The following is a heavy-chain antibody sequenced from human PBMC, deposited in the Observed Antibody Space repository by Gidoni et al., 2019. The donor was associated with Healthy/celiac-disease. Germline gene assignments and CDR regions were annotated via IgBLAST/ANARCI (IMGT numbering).Heavy chain of an antibody. V-gene: IGHV5-51*01. Sequence: EVQLVQSGAEVKKRGESLKISCKGAGYSFTSYWIGWVRQIPGKGLEWLGIIYPGDSDTRYSPSFQGQVTISADTSISTAYLQWSSLKASDTAMYYCASNTIFGVVKPLDAFDIWGQGTSVTVSS. CDR2: IYPGDSDT. D-gene: IGHD3-3*01. CDR1: GYSFTSYW. CDR3: ASNTIFGVVKPLDAFDI. J-gene: IGHJ3*02.